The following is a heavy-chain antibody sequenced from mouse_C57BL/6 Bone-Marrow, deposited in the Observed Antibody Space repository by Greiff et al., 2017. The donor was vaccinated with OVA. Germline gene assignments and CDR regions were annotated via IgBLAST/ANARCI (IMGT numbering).Heavy chain of an antibody. D-gene: IGHD3-2*02. CDR1: GYTFTSYG. Sequence: VKVVESGAELARPGASVKLSCKASGYTFTSYGISWVKQRTGQGLEWIGEIYPRSGNTYYNEKFKGKATLTADKSSSTAYMELRSLTSEDSAVYFCARAQLRLRRSVAYWGQGTLVTVSA. J-gene: IGHJ3*01. CDR2: IYPRSGNT. V-gene: IGHV1-81*01. CDR3: ARAQLRLRRSVAY.